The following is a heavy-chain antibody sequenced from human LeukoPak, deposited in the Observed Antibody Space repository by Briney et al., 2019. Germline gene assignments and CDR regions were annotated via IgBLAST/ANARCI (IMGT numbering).Heavy chain of an antibody. D-gene: IGHD3-10*01. J-gene: IGHJ6*02. V-gene: IGHV1-18*04. CDR1: GYTFTSYY. Sequence: ASVKVSCKASGYTFTSYYMHWVRQAPGQGLEWMGWISTNNGYTNYAQKLQGRVTMTTDTSTSTAYMELSSLRSEDTAVYYCARNGAGITMVRGVTYYGMDVWGQGATVTVSS. CDR2: ISTNNGYT. CDR3: ARNGAGITMVRGVTYYGMDV.